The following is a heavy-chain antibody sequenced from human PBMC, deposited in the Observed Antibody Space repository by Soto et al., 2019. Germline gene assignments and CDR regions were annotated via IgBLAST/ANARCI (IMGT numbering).Heavy chain of an antibody. CDR1: GGSISSYY. Sequence: PSETRSLTCTVSGGSISSYYWSWIRQPPGKGLEWIGYIYYSGSTNYNPSLKSRVTISVDTSKNQFSLKLSSVTAADTAVYYCARSELYSSGWIYYFDYWGQGTLVTVSS. CDR2: IYYSGST. J-gene: IGHJ4*02. CDR3: ARSELYSSGWIYYFDY. D-gene: IGHD6-19*01. V-gene: IGHV4-59*01.